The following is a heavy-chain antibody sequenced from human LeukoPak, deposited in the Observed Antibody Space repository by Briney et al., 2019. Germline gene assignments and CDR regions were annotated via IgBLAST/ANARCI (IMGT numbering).Heavy chain of an antibody. CDR2: ISWDGGST. V-gene: IGHV3-43D*03. CDR3: AKDISGYDSEAPYFDY. D-gene: IGHD5-12*01. J-gene: IGHJ4*02. CDR1: GFTFDDYA. Sequence: GGSLRLSCAASGFTFDDYAMHWVRQAPGKGLEWVSLISWDGGSTYYADSVKGRFTISRDNSKNSLYLQMNSLRAEDTALYYCAKDISGYDSEAPYFDYWGQGTLVTVSS.